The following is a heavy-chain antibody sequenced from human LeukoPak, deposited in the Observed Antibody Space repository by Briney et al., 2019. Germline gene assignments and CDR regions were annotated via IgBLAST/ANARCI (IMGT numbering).Heavy chain of an antibody. CDR3: ARGRPHGNDY. D-gene: IGHD4-23*01. V-gene: IGHV3-74*01. CDR1: GFTFSSYW. J-gene: IGHJ4*02. CDR2: INSDGSGT. Sequence: GGSLRLSCAASGFTFSSYWMYWVRQAPGKGLVWVSRINSDGSGTSYADSVKGRFTISRDNAKNTLYLQMNSLRVEDTAVYYCARGRPHGNDYWGQGTLVTVSS.